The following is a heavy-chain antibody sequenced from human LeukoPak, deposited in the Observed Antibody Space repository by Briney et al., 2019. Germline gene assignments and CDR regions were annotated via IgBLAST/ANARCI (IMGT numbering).Heavy chain of an antibody. CDR2: IYSGGST. Sequence: GGSLRLSCAASGFAVSSNYMSWVRQAPGKGLEWVSVIYSGGSTYYADSVKGRFTISRDNSKNTLYLQMNSLRAEDTAVYYCARERRVTYDILTGYYESSQGAFDIWGQGTMVTVSS. V-gene: IGHV3-66*02. CDR1: GFAVSSNY. CDR3: ARERRVTYDILTGYYESSQGAFDI. D-gene: IGHD3-9*01. J-gene: IGHJ3*02.